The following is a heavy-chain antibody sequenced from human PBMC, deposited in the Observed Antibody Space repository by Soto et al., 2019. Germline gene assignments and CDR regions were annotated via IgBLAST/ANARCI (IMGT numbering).Heavy chain of an antibody. CDR1: GCTFSSYA. D-gene: IGHD1-26*01. CDR3: ASDGRSGRTEWSLW. V-gene: IGHV1-69*12. Sequence: QVQLVQSGAEVKKPGSSVKVSCKASGCTFSSYAISWVRQAPGQGLEWMGGIIPIFGTANYAQKFQGRVTITADESTSTADMELSSLRSEATAVYYCASDGRSGRTEWSLWWGQGTLVTVSS. J-gene: IGHJ4*02. CDR2: IIPIFGTA.